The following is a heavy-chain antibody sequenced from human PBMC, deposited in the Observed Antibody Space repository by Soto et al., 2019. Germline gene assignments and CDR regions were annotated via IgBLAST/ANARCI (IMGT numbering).Heavy chain of an antibody. CDR2: IRSKAYGGTT. CDR1: GFTFGDYA. CDR3: TRGRMDSGRWEFDY. V-gene: IGHV3-49*04. Sequence: GSLRLSCTASGFTFGDYAMSWVRQAPGKGLEWVGFIRSKAYGGTTEYAASVKGRFTISRDDSKSIAYLQMNSLKTEDTAVYYCTRGRMDSGRWEFDYWGQGTLVTVS. J-gene: IGHJ4*02. D-gene: IGHD1-26*01.